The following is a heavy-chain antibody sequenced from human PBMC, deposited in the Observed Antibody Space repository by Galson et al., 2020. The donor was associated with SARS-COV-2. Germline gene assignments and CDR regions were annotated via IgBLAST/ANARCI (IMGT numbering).Heavy chain of an antibody. J-gene: IGHJ4*02. CDR1: GDSISSSYF. CDR2: IYHSGST. Sequence: SETLSLTCTVSGDSISSSYFWGWIRQTPGKGLEWLGSIYHSGSTYYNPSLRSRVTISLDTSRNNFSLKLTSVTAADTAVYFCARVGQIAAGATADYWGQGTLGTVS. D-gene: IGHD6-13*01. CDR3: ARVGQIAAGATADY. V-gene: IGHV4-38-2*02.